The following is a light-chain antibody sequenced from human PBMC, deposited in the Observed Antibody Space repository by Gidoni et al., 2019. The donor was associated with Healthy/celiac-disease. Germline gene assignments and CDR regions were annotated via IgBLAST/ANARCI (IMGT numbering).Light chain of an antibody. J-gene: IGKJ4*01. V-gene: IGKV3-20*01. CDR3: QQYGCSPLT. CDR2: GAS. Sequence: EIVLTQSPGTLSLSPGERATLSCRASQSVSSSYLAWYQQKPGQAPRLLISGASSRDPGIPDRFSGSGSGTDFTLSISRLEPEDIAVYYFQQYGCSPLTFGGGTKVEIK. CDR1: QSVSSSY.